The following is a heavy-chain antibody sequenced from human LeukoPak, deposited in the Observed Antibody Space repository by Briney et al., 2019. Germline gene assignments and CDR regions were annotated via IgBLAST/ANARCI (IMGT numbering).Heavy chain of an antibody. CDR1: GFTFSGYY. V-gene: IGHV3-11*01. J-gene: IGHJ4*02. CDR2: ISTSGETQ. D-gene: IGHD6-13*01. Sequence: PGGSLRLSCAASGFTFSGYYMSWIRQAPGKGLEWVSYISTSGETQYYEDSVKGRFTISRDNAKNSLYLQMNSLRAEDTAVYYCARGWGSSWYYFDYWGQGTLVTVSS. CDR3: ARGWGSSWYYFDY.